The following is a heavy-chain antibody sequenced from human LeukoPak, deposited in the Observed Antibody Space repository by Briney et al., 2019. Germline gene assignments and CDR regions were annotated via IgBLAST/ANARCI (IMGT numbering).Heavy chain of an antibody. CDR3: AKLGYKVAPSNGMDV. J-gene: IGHJ6*02. V-gene: IGHV3-23*01. D-gene: IGHD1-1*01. Sequence: GGSLRLSCAASGCTLSSYAMSWVRQAPGKGLEWVSAISGSGGSTYYADSVKGRFTISRDNSKYTLYLQMNSLRAEDTAVYYCAKLGYKVAPSNGMDVWGQGTTVTVSS. CDR1: GCTLSSYA. CDR2: ISGSGGST.